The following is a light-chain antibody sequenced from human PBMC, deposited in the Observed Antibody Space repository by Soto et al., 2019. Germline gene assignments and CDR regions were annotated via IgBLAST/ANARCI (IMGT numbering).Light chain of an antibody. J-gene: IGLJ1*01. CDR1: SSNVQSNT. CDR3: ASWDDSLFGHV. V-gene: IGLV1-44*01. Sequence: QSVLTQPPSASGAPGQRVTISCSGSSSNVQSNTVNWYQQLPGTAPKLLIYSNDQRPSGVPDRFSGSKSGTSASLAISGLQSEDEADYYCASWDDSLFGHVFGTGTKVNVL. CDR2: SND.